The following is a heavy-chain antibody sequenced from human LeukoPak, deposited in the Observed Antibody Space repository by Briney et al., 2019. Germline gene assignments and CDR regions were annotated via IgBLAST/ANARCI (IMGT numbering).Heavy chain of an antibody. V-gene: IGHV3-21*01. J-gene: IGHJ3*02. CDR2: ISSSSSYI. D-gene: IGHD1-20*01. CDR1: GFTFSSYS. CDR3: ARGVAGITGTKDI. Sequence: KAGGSLRLSCAASGFTFSSYSMNWVRQAPGKGLEWVSSISSSSSYIYYADSVKGRFTISRDNAKNSLYLQMNSLRAEDTAVYYCARGVAGITGTKDIWGQGTMVTVSS.